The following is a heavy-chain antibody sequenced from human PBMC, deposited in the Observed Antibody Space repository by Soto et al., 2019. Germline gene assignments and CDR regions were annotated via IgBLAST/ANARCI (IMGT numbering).Heavy chain of an antibody. CDR1: GGTFSRNA. V-gene: IGHV1-69*01. D-gene: IGHD3-22*01. CDR3: ARDGTLYDSSGYYYLY. Sequence: QVQLVQSGAEVKKPGSSVKVSCKASGGTFSRNAISWVRQAPGQGVEWMGGIIPLFGKANYAQKFQGRVTITADESTSTAYMELSSLRSEDTAVYYCARDGTLYDSSGYYYLYWGQGTLVTVSS. CDR2: IIPLFGKA. J-gene: IGHJ4*02.